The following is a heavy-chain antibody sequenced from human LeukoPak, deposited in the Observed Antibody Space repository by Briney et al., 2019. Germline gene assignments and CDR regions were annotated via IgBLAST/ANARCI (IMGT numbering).Heavy chain of an antibody. CDR1: GGTFSSYA. CDR2: IIPILGIA. J-gene: IGHJ4*02. Sequence: SVKVSCKASGGTFSSYAISWVRQAPGQGLEWMGRIIPILGIANYAQKFQGRVTITADKSTSTAYMELSSPRSEDTAVYYCARRDTTVVKGSTLEYWGQGTLVTVSS. CDR3: ARRDTTVVKGSTLEY. D-gene: IGHD4-23*01. V-gene: IGHV1-69*04.